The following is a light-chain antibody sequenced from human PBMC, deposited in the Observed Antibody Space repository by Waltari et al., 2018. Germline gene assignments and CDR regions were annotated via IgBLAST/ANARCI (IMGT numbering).Light chain of an antibody. J-gene: IGKJ2*01. CDR1: QSLNRRY. CDR2: GAS. Sequence: IVLTQSPGTLSLSPGESATLSCRASQSLNRRYLVGYQQKPGQAPRLLIYGASTRAAGIPDRFSGSGSGTDFTLTISRLEPEDFAVYYCQQYSSSIMYTFGQGTKLEIK. V-gene: IGKV3-20*01. CDR3: QQYSSSIMYT.